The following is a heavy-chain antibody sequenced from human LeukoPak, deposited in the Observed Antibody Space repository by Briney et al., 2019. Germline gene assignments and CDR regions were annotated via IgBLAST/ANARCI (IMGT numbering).Heavy chain of an antibody. CDR3: ARQDSSGWLFDH. D-gene: IGHD6-19*01. Sequence: SETLSLTCTVSGGSISGYYWTWIRQPPGKGLEWIGYVFYIGSTNYNPSLQSRVTISLEASKNQFSLRLTSVTAADTAVYYCARQDSSGWLFDHWGQGTLVTVSS. J-gene: IGHJ4*02. CDR2: VFYIGST. V-gene: IGHV4-59*01. CDR1: GGSISGYY.